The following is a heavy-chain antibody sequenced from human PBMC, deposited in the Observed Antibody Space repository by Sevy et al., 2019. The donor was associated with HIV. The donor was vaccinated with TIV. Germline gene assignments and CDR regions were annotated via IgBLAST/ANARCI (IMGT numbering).Heavy chain of an antibody. CDR3: AREQEGYYDSSGYYALGYYYGMDV. CDR2: ISSSSSNI. Sequence: GGSLRLSCAASGFTFSSYSMNWVRQAPGKGLEWVSSISSSSSNIYYANSVKGRFTISRDNAKNSLYLQMNSLRAEDTAVYYCAREQEGYYDSSGYYALGYYYGMDVWGQGTTVTVSS. CDR1: GFTFSSYS. D-gene: IGHD3-22*01. J-gene: IGHJ6*02. V-gene: IGHV3-21*01.